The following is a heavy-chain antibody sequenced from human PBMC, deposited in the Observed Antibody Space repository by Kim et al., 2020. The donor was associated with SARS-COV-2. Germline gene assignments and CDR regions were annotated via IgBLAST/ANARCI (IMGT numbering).Heavy chain of an antibody. D-gene: IGHD4-17*01. J-gene: IGHJ5*02. CDR2: ISSSSSYT. CDR3: ARGYGDYVDWFDP. Sequence: GGSLRLSCAASGFTFSDYYMSWIRQAPGKGLEWVSYISSSSSYTNYADSVKGRFTISRDNAKNSLYLQMNSLRAEDTAVYYCARGYGDYVDWFDPWGQGTLVTVSS. V-gene: IGHV3-11*06. CDR1: GFTFSDYY.